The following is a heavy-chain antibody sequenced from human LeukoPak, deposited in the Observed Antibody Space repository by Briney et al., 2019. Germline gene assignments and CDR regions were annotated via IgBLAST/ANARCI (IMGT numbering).Heavy chain of an antibody. CDR1: GFTFTNFA. D-gene: IGHD6-13*01. J-gene: IGHJ6*02. Sequence: GGSLRLSCAASGFTFTNFAMHWVRQAPGKGLEWVSYISSSSSTIYYADSVKGRFTISRDNAKNSLYLQMNSLRAEDTAVYYCARDSPGIAAQGGYYYGMDVWGQGTTVTVSS. CDR3: ARDSPGIAAQGGYYYGMDV. V-gene: IGHV3-48*04. CDR2: ISSSSSTI.